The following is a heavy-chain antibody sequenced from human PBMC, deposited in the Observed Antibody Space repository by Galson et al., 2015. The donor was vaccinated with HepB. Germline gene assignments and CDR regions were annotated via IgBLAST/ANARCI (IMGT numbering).Heavy chain of an antibody. CDR1: GFSFSTYG. CDR3: ARGGGAGGVRGADY. D-gene: IGHD2-8*02. J-gene: IGHJ4*02. Sequence: SLRLSCAASGFSFSTYGMHWVRRAPGKGLEWVALISSGGNGKFHADSVQGRFTISRDNSNNMLSLQMNSLRAEDTAVYYCARGGGAGGVRGADYWGQGTLVTVSS. V-gene: IGHV3-33*01. CDR2: ISSGGNGK.